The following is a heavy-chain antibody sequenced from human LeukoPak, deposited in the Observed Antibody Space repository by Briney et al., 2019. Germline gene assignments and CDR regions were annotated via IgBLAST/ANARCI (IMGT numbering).Heavy chain of an antibody. CDR1: GGSISSSTYY. CDR2: IYYSGST. D-gene: IGHD1-26*01. J-gene: IGHJ3*02. V-gene: IGHV4-39*01. CDR3: ATPYSGGYHGLDI. Sequence: SETLSLTCTVSGGSISSSTYYWGWIRQPPGKGLEWIGSIYYSGSTYYNPSLKSRVTISVDTSKNQFSLKLNSVTAADTAVYYCATPYSGGYHGLDIWGQGTMVTVSS.